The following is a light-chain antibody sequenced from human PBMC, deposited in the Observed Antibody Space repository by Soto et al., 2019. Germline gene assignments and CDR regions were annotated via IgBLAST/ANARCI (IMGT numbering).Light chain of an antibody. J-gene: IGLJ2*01. CDR3: AAWDDSLSGLV. Sequence: QSVLTQPPSASGTPGQRVTISCSGSSSNIGSNTVNWYHQLPGTAPKLLIYSINQRPSGVPDRFSGSKSGTSASLAISGLQSEDEADYYCAAWDDSLSGLVFGGGTKVTVL. CDR2: SIN. V-gene: IGLV1-44*01. CDR1: SSNIGSNT.